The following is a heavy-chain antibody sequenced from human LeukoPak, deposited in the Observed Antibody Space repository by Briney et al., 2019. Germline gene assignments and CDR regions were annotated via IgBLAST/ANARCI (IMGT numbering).Heavy chain of an antibody. Sequence: GASVKVSCKASGYTFSFYHIYWVRQAPGQGLEWMGTINPSGGSTSYAQKFQGRVTMTRDMSTSTVYFCAREGYCSGGSCYSFDYWGQGSLVTVSS. J-gene: IGHJ4*02. CDR2: INPSGGST. CDR3: DY. D-gene: IGHD2-15*01. CDR1: GYTFSFYH. V-gene: IGHV1-46*01.